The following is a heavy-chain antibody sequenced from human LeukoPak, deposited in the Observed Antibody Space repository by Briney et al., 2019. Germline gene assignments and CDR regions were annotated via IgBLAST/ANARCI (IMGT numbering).Heavy chain of an antibody. V-gene: IGHV1-2*02. Sequence: GASVKVSCKASGYTFTGYYMHWVRQAPGQGLEWMGWINPNSGGTNYAQKFQGRVTMTRDTSISTAYMELSRLRSDDTAVYYCARDSSSGWAYWCFDLWGRGTLVTVSS. CDR2: INPNSGGT. D-gene: IGHD6-19*01. CDR1: GYTFTGYY. J-gene: IGHJ2*01. CDR3: ARDSSSGWAYWCFDL.